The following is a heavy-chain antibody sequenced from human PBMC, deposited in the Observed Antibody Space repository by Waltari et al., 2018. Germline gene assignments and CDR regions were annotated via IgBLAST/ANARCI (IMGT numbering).Heavy chain of an antibody. CDR3: ARVRNDFWSGYYTGDYFDY. Sequence: QVQLQESGPGLVKPSETLSLTCTVSGGSISSYYWSWIRQPPGKGLEWIGYIYYSGSNTYNPSLKRRVTISVDTSKNQFSLKLSSVTAADTAVYYCARVRNDFWSGYYTGDYFDYWGQGTLVTVSS. D-gene: IGHD3-3*01. V-gene: IGHV4-59*01. CDR2: IYYSGSN. J-gene: IGHJ4*02. CDR1: GGSISSYY.